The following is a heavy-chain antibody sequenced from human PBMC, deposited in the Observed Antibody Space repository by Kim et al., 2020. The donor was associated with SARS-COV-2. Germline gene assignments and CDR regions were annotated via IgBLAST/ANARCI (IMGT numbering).Heavy chain of an antibody. D-gene: IGHD3-16*01. Sequence: TNYNPSPESRVTISVEPSKNQFSLKLHSVTAADTALYYCASRRSGGLYGYWGQGMLVTVSS. J-gene: IGHJ4*02. V-gene: IGHV4-39*01. CDR2: T. CDR3: ASRRSGGLYGY.